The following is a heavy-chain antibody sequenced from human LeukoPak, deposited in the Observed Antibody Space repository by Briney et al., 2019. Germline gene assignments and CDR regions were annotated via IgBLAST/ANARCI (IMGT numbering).Heavy chain of an antibody. J-gene: IGHJ6*02. CDR2: FDPEDGET. V-gene: IGHV1-24*01. CDR1: GYTLTELS. CDR3: ATDLPGIAAAGYYYGMDV. Sequence: ASVKVSCKVSGYTLTELSMHWVRQAPGKGLEWMGGFDPEDGETIYAQKFQGRVTMTEDTSTDTAYMELSSLRSEDTAVYYCATDLPGIAAAGYYYGMDVWGQGTTVTVSS. D-gene: IGHD6-13*01.